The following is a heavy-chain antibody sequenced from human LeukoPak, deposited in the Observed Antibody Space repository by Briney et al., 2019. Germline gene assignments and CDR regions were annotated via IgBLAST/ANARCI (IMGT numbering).Heavy chain of an antibody. J-gene: IGHJ4*02. D-gene: IGHD2-8*01. V-gene: IGHV4-59*01. CDR2: IYYSGST. Sequence: SETLSLTCTVSGGSISSYYWSWLRQPPGKGLEWIGYIYYSGSTNYNPSLKSRVTISVDTSKNQFSLKLSSVTAADTAVYYCVRGYYRYFDYWGQGTLVTVSS. CDR3: VRGYYRYFDY. CDR1: GGSISSYY.